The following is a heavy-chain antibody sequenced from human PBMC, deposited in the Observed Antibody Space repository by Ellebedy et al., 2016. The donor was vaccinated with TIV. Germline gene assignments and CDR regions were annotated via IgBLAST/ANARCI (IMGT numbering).Heavy chain of an antibody. J-gene: IGHJ4*02. Sequence: MPSETLSLTCTVPGDSISSDRYYWGWIRQPPGKGLEWIASIYYTWCTYQNPSLKSRGTVSVDTSKNQFSLKLSSVTAADTAVYYCAANPSYESVWGRDRRSLWGQGILVTVSS. V-gene: IGHV4-39*01. D-gene: IGHD3-16*02. CDR2: IYYTWCT. CDR1: GDSISSDRYY. CDR3: AANPSYESVWGRDRRSL.